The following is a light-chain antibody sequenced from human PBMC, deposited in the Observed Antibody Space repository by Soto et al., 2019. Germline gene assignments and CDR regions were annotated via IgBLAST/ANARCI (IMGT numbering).Light chain of an antibody. CDR3: SSYAGTNIRYV. CDR2: AVS. Sequence: QSALTQPPSASGSPGQSVTISCTGTSSDVGGYNYVSWYQQHPGKAPKLLVYAVSKRPSGVPDRFSGSKSGNTASLTVSGLQAEDEADYYCSSYAGTNIRYVLGTGTQLTVL. J-gene: IGLJ1*01. V-gene: IGLV2-8*01. CDR1: SSDVGGYNY.